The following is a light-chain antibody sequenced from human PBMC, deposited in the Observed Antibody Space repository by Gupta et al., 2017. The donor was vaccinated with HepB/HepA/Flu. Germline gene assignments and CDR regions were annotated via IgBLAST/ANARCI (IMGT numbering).Light chain of an antibody. CDR2: TAS. J-gene: IGKJ5*01. Sequence: DIQLTQSPSFLSASVGDRVSITCRASQGISNYLAWYQQTPGKAPKLLIYTASTLQSGVPSRFSGSGSGTEFTLTINSLQPEDFATYYCQHRHSYPITFGQGTLLEIK. CDR1: QGISNY. CDR3: QHRHSYPIT. V-gene: IGKV1-9*01.